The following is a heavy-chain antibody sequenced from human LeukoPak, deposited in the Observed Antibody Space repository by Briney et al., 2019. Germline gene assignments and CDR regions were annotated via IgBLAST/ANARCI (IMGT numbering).Heavy chain of an antibody. CDR1: GYTFTGYW. D-gene: IGHD3-10*01. CDR3: ARHHYYGAATYYNDYYYFYYMDV. V-gene: IGHV5-51*01. Sequence: GESLKISCQGSGYTFTGYWIGWVGQMPGKGLEWMGIIYPGDSDTRYSPSFQGQVTISVDKSINTAYLQLSSLKASDTAMYYCARHHYYGAATYYNDYYYFYYMDVWGKGTTVTVSS. CDR2: IYPGDSDT. J-gene: IGHJ6*03.